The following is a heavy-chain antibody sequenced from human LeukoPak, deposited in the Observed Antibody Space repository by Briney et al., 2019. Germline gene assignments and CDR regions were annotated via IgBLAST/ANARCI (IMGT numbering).Heavy chain of an antibody. Sequence: SETLSLTCTVSGGSISSSSYYWSWIRQPPGKGLEWIGEINHSGGTNYNPSLKSRVTISVDTSKNQFSLKLSSVTAADTAVYYCARNSAYSSSSGVNSWGQGTLVTVSS. V-gene: IGHV4-39*01. CDR2: INHSGGT. J-gene: IGHJ4*02. D-gene: IGHD6-6*01. CDR1: GGSISSSSYY. CDR3: ARNSAYSSSSGVNS.